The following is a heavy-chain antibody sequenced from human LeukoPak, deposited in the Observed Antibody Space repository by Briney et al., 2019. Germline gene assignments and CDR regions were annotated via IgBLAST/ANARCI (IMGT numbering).Heavy chain of an antibody. Sequence: PSETLSLTCTVSGDSISSGESYWSWIRQPPGEGLEWIGYIYFGVSTSYNPSLKSRVTISVDTSKNQFSLKLSSVTAADTAVYYCARGWTTFDYWGQGTLVTVSS. D-gene: IGHD4-17*01. CDR3: ARGWTTFDY. V-gene: IGHV4-30-4*01. CDR1: GDSISSGESY. J-gene: IGHJ4*02. CDR2: IYFGVST.